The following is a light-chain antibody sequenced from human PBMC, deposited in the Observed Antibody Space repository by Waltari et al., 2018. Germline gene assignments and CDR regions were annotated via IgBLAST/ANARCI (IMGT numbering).Light chain of an antibody. CDR3: AAWDDSLNGHVV. CDR1: RSNIGSNA. V-gene: IGLV1-44*01. Sequence: QSLLTQPPSASGTPGQRVTISCSGSRSNIGSNAVSWYQQLPGTAPKLLIHSNDRRPSGVPDLFSCSKSGPSASLAISGLQSADEADYYCAAWDDSLNGHVVFGGGTKLTVL. J-gene: IGLJ2*01. CDR2: SND.